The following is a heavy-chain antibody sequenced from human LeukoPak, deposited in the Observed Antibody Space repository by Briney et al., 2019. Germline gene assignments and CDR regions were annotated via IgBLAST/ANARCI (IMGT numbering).Heavy chain of an antibody. CDR3: ARAGAWGFYLDFDH. J-gene: IGHJ4*02. CDR2: IYHTGST. D-gene: IGHD7-27*01. V-gene: IGHV4-38-2*02. Sequence: SETLSLTCTVSGYSISGGYYWGWIRQSPGKGLDWIGIIYHTGSTYYDPSLESRVTISVDTSGNQFSLKLSSVSAADTAVYYCARAGAWGFYLDFDHWGQGTLVTVSS. CDR1: GYSISGGYY.